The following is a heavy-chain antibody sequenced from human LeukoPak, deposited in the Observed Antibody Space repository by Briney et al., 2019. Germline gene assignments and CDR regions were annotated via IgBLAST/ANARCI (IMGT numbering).Heavy chain of an antibody. V-gene: IGHV4-59*01. CDR1: GESFSGYY. J-gene: IGHJ4*02. CDR3: ARDREY. Sequence: SETLSLTCAVYGESFSGYYWSWIRQPPGKGLEWIGYIYYSGSTNYNPSLKSRLTISVDTSKNLFSLKLGSVTAADTAVYYCARDREYWGQGTLVTVSS. CDR2: IYYSGST.